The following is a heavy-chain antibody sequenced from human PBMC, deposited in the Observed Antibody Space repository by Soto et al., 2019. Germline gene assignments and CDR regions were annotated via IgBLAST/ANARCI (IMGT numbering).Heavy chain of an antibody. CDR2: ISYSGST. CDR1: GGSISRYY. CDR3: ARLDCSSTSCYGYFDY. D-gene: IGHD2-2*01. J-gene: IGHJ4*02. Sequence: QVQLQESGPGLVKPSETLSLTCTVSGGSISRYYWSWIRQPPGKGLEWVGYISYSGSTNYNPSLKSRVTISVDTSKNQCSLKRSSVTAADTAVYYCARLDCSSTSCYGYFDYWGQGTLVTVSS. V-gene: IGHV4-59*08.